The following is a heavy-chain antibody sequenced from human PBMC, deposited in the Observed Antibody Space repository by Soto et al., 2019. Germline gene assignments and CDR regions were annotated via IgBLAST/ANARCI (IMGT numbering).Heavy chain of an antibody. J-gene: IGHJ3*02. Sequence: PSETLSPTCTVSSGSISSGGYHWSWILQHPGKGLELIGYIHYTGSTYYNPSLKSRLTISVDASKNQFSLRLSSVTAADTAVYYCARDSAIAARAFDIWGRGTMVTVSS. D-gene: IGHD6-6*01. V-gene: IGHV4-31*03. CDR1: SGSISSGGYH. CDR3: ARDSAIAARAFDI. CDR2: IHYTGST.